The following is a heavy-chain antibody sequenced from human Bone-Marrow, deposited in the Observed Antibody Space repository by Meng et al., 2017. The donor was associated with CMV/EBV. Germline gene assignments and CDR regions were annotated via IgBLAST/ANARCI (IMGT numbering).Heavy chain of an antibody. J-gene: IGHJ6*02. D-gene: IGHD3-3*01. V-gene: IGHV3-30*04. CDR3: ARGPYDFWSGYFYYYGMDV. CDR1: GFTVSSYA. CDR2: ISYDGSNK. Sequence: GGSLRLSCAPSGFTVSSYAMHWVRQAPGKGLEWVAVISYDGSNKYYADSVKGRFTISRDNSKNTLYLQMNSLRAEDTAVYYCARGPYDFWSGYFYYYGMDVWGQGTTVTVSS.